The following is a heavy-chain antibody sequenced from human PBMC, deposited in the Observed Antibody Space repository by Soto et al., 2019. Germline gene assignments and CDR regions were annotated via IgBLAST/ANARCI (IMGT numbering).Heavy chain of an antibody. D-gene: IGHD1-26*01. CDR2: ISAYNGNT. V-gene: IGHV1-18*01. Sequence: GASVKVSCQASGYTFTSYGISWVRQAPGQGLEWMGWISAYNGNTNYAQKLQGRVTMTTDTSTSTAYMELRSLRSDDTAVYSCARASGAGDYYYGMDVWGQGTTVTVSS. J-gene: IGHJ6*02. CDR3: ARASGAGDYYYGMDV. CDR1: GYTFTSYG.